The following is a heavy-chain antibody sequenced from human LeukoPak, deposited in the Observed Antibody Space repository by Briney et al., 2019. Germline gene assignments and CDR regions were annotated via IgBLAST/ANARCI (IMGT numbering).Heavy chain of an antibody. J-gene: IGHJ4*02. CDR1: GFTFSSYA. D-gene: IGHD3-3*01. CDR2: MSGSGGST. V-gene: IGHV3-23*01. CDR3: AKDLRNSGYYNY. Sequence: GGSLRLSCAASGFTFSSYAMSWVRQAPGKGLEWVSAMSGSGGSTCYADSVKGRFTISRDNAKNTLYLQMNSLRAEDTAVYYCAKDLRNSGYYNYWGQGTLVTVSS.